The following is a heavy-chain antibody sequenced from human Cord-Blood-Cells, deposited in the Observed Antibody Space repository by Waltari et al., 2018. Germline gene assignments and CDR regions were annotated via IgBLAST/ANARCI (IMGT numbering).Heavy chain of an antibody. J-gene: IGHJ3*02. D-gene: IGHD6-6*01. Sequence: QVQLQQWGAGLLKPSETLSLPCAVYGGSFSGYYWSWIRQPPGKGLKWIGEINHSGSTNCNPSRKGRVTISVDTSKNQFSLKLSSVTAADAAVYYCARLPSSSSAFDIWGQGTMVTVSS. CDR1: GGSFSGYY. CDR3: ARLPSSSSAFDI. V-gene: IGHV4-34*01. CDR2: INHSGST.